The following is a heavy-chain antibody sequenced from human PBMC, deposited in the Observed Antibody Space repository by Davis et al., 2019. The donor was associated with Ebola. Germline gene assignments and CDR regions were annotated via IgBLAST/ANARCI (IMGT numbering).Heavy chain of an antibody. V-gene: IGHV1-46*01. Sequence: ASVKVSCKASGYTFSYYIYWVRQAPGQGLEWMGIINPSGARTSYAQNFQGRVTVTRDTSTSTVYMDLSSLRSDDTAVYYCARADLWNYYFDFWGQGTLVTVSS. D-gene: IGHD1-7*01. J-gene: IGHJ4*02. CDR1: GYTFSYY. CDR2: INPSGART. CDR3: ARADLWNYYFDF.